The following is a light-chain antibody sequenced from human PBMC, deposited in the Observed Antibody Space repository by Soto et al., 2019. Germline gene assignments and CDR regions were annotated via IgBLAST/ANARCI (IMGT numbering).Light chain of an antibody. CDR1: QSVNSK. Sequence: EIVMTQSPATLSVSPGERATLSCRASQSVNSKVAWYQQKPGQPPRLLIYAASTRATGVPARFSGGGSGTEFILTISSLQSEDFAVYYCQQHTDWPPITFGQGTRLENK. CDR3: QQHTDWPPIT. J-gene: IGKJ5*01. CDR2: AAS. V-gene: IGKV3-15*01.